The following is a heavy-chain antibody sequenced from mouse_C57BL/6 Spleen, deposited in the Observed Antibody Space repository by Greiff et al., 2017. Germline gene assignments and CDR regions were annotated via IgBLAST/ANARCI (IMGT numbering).Heavy chain of an antibody. CDR2: IIPGSGCT. CDR1: GYTFTGYL. D-gene: IGHD2-12*01. CDR3: ATSDYCRSGNLDY. V-gene: IGHV1-9*01. J-gene: IGHJ2*01. Sequence: QVQLQQSGAELVRPGASVKLSCKASGYTFTGYLIEWVKQRPGHGLEWIGEIIPGSGCTNYNQKFKGKATFTADTSSSTAYMQLSSLTSEDSAVYYCATSDYCRSGNLDYWGKGTTLTVSS.